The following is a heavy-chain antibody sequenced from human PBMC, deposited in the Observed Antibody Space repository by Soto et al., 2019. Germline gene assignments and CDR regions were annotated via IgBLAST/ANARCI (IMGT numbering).Heavy chain of an antibody. CDR3: AGGLGMVYDNNWFDT. J-gene: IGHJ5*02. V-gene: IGHV1-8*01. CDR1: GYTFTSYD. D-gene: IGHD2-8*01. Sequence: QVQLVQSGAEVKKPGASVKVSSKASGYTFTSYDINWVRQATGQGHEWMGWMNHNSGNPGYAQKFQGIVTMTRNTYISTAYMVLSSLTAEAAAVYYCAGGLGMVYDNNWFDTWGQGTLVTVSS. CDR2: MNHNSGNP.